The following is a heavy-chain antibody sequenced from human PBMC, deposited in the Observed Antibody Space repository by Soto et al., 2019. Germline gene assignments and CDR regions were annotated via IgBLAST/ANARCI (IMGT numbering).Heavy chain of an antibody. CDR3: ARVRVRFLEWLGSEG. V-gene: IGHV1-69*12. CDR2: IIPIFGTA. Sequence: QVQLVQSGAEVKKPGSSVKVSCKASGGTFSSYAISWVRQAPGQGLEWMGGIIPIFGTANYAQKFQGRVTITADESTSTAYTELSSLRSEDTAVYYCARVRVRFLEWLGSEGWGQGTLVTVSS. D-gene: IGHD3-3*01. J-gene: IGHJ4*02. CDR1: GGTFSSYA.